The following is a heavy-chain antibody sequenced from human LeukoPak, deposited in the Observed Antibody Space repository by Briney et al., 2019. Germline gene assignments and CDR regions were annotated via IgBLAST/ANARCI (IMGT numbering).Heavy chain of an antibody. CDR2: IIPIFGTA. J-gene: IGHJ6*04. CDR3: ARGYGSGSYYSVVDYYYGMDV. Sequence: GASVKVSCKASGGTFSSYAISWVRQAPGQGLEWMGGIIPIFGTANYAQKFQGRVTITADKSTSTAYMELSSLRSEDTAVYYCARGYGSGSYYSVVDYYYGMDVWGKGTTVTVSS. V-gene: IGHV1-69*06. CDR1: GGTFSSYA. D-gene: IGHD3-10*01.